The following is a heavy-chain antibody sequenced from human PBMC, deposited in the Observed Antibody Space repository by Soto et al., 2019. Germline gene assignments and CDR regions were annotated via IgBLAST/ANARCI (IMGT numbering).Heavy chain of an antibody. D-gene: IGHD6-19*01. J-gene: IGHJ6*03. Sequence: QDQLVQSGAEVKKPGASVTVSCKASGYSFTNYGITWVRQAPGQGLEWMGWISGFNGNTHYAQKLQGRVTMTTDASTSTGYMGLRGPRSDDTAVYYCARDRGVAPPVAGNTHYYYYMDVWGKGTTVTVSS. CDR2: ISGFNGNT. CDR3: ARDRGVAPPVAGNTHYYYYMDV. CDR1: GYSFTNYG. V-gene: IGHV1-18*01.